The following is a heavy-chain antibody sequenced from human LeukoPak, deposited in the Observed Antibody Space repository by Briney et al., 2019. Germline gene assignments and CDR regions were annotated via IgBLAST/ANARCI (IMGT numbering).Heavy chain of an antibody. J-gene: IGHJ4*02. D-gene: IGHD6-19*01. CDR1: GCSLSNFR. CDR3: ASRRAVAGTYYCDH. Sequence: GESLKMSRKGSGCSLSNFRTGWVRQMPGRGLEWMGIIYPGDSNNRYSPSFQGQVTISVDKSVSTAYLQWGSLKASDTARYYCASRRAVAGTYYCDHWGRQTLVSVSS. CDR2: IYPGDSNN. V-gene: IGHV5-51*03.